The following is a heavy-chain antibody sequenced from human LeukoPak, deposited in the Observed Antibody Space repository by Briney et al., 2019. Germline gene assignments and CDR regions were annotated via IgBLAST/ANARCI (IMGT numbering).Heavy chain of an antibody. CDR1: GGSIRSYY. J-gene: IGHJ3*02. D-gene: IGHD2/OR15-2a*01. CDR3: ARWGAVIAFDI. Sequence: SETLSLTCSVSGGSIRSYYWSWIRQSPGKGLEWIAYISDSGTTNYKSSLKSRVTISIDTSRNQFSLNLTSVTAADTAISYCARWGAVIAFDIWGQGTMVTVSS. V-gene: IGHV4-59*01. CDR2: ISDSGTT.